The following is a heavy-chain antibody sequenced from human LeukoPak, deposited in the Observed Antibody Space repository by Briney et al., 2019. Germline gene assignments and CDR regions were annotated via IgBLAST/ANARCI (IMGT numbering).Heavy chain of an antibody. Sequence: SETLSLTCTVSGGSISSSSYYWGWIRQPAGKGLEWIGSIYYSGSTYYNPSLKSRVTISVDTSKNQFSLKLSSVTAADTAVYYCARVAWESTGLSDYWGQGTLVTVSS. D-gene: IGHD1-26*01. CDR2: IYYSGST. CDR3: ARVAWESTGLSDY. CDR1: GGSISSSSYY. V-gene: IGHV4-39*07. J-gene: IGHJ4*02.